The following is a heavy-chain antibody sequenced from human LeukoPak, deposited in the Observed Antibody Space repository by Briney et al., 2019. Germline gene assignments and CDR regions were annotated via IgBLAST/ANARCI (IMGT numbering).Heavy chain of an antibody. CDR1: GFTFRRYW. J-gene: IGHJ4*02. D-gene: IGHD5-24*01. CDR2: MNSDGSST. Sequence: GGSLRLSCAASGFTFRRYWMHWVRQAPGKGLVWVSRMNSDGSSTNYADSVKGRFTISRDNAKNTLYLQMNSLRAEDTAVYYCARETGDECSFDYWGQGTLVTVSS. CDR3: ARETGDECSFDY. V-gene: IGHV3-74*01.